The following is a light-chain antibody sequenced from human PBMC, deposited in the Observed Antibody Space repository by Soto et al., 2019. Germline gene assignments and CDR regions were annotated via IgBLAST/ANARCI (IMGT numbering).Light chain of an antibody. V-gene: IGKV3-20*01. CDR2: GAS. CDR1: QNVANNY. Sequence: EIVLTQSPGTLSLSPGERATLSCRASQNVANNYLAWFRQKPGQTTRLLIYGASSRAAGIPDRFSGSGSGTDFTLTISRLEPEDFAGFYCQQYGTSPWTFGQGTKVDIK. CDR3: QQYGTSPWT. J-gene: IGKJ1*01.